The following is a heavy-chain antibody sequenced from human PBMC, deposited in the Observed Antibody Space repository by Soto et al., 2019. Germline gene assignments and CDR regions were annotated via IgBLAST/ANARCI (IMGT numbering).Heavy chain of an antibody. CDR2: MNPNAGNT. D-gene: IGHD6-25*01. J-gene: IGHJ4*02. CDR1: GFTLSTYD. CDR3: ERRKERSGPNYFDI. Sequence: ASVKLSFKASGFTLSTYDINWVRQASRQGLEWMGWMNPNAGNTGYAQKFRGRVTMTRNTSISTAYLEVRSLGSEDTAVYFCERRKERSGPNYFDIWGQGTLVTVSS. V-gene: IGHV1-8*01.